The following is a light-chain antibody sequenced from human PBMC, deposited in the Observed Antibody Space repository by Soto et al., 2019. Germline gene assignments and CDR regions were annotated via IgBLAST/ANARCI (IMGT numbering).Light chain of an antibody. J-gene: IGLJ1*01. CDR1: SSDVGTYTY. CDR2: DVI. CDR3: CSYAGSYTHV. V-gene: IGLV2-11*01. Sequence: QSALTQPASVSGSPGQSVTISCTGTSSDVGTYTYVFWYQQHPGKAPKLIIYDVIKRPSGVPDRFSGSKSGNTDSLTISGLQAEDEADYYCCSYAGSYTHVFGTGTKVTVL.